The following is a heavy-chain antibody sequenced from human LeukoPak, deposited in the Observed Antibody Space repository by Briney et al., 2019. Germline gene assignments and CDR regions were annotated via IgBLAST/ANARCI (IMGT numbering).Heavy chain of an antibody. V-gene: IGHV3-11*01. Sequence: GGSLRLSCAASGFTFSDYYMSWIRQAPGEGLEWVSYISSSGSTMYYADSVKGRFTISRDKSNNMLHLQMNSLRAEDTAVYYCARDRYCVSTNCPYDFWGQGTPVTVSS. J-gene: IGHJ4*02. CDR3: ARDRYCVSTNCPYDF. CDR2: ISSSGSTM. CDR1: GFTFSDYY. D-gene: IGHD2-2*01.